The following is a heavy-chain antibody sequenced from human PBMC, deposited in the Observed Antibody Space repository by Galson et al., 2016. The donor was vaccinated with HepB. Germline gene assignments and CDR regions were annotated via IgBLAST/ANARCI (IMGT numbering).Heavy chain of an antibody. CDR1: GFTFSSYA. CDR3: AREVVPAANCYYYYCGMDV. V-gene: IGHV3-30-3*01. CDR2: ISYDGSNK. D-gene: IGHD2-2*01. Sequence: SLRLSCAASGFTFSSYALHWVRQAPGKGLEWVAVISYDGSNKYYADSVKGRFTISRYNSKNTLSLQMNSLSAADTVVYYCAREVVPAANCYYYYCGMDVWGQRTTGTGSS. J-gene: IGHJ6*02.